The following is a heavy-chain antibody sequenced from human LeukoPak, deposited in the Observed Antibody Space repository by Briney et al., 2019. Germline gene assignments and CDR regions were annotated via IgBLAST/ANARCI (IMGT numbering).Heavy chain of an antibody. CDR1: GGSISSGGYY. D-gene: IGHD2-2*02. CDR3: ARYCSSTNCYKGGFDP. Sequence: SETLSLSCTVSGGSISSGGYYWSWIRQHPGKGLEWIGYIYYSGSTYSNPSLKSRVTISVDTSKNQFSLNLSSVTAADTAVYYCARYCSSTNCYKGGFDPWGQGTLVTVSS. V-gene: IGHV4-31*03. J-gene: IGHJ5*02. CDR2: IYYSGST.